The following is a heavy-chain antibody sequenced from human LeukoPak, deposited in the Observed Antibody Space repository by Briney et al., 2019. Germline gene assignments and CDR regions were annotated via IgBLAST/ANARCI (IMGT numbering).Heavy chain of an antibody. J-gene: IGHJ4*02. CDR2: VSGETRGR. Sequence: PGGSLRLSCAASGFTFSTYVISWVRQAPGKGLEWVSSVSGETRGRYYADSVQGRFTISRDNSKNTVFLQMNSLRVEDTAVYFCAKGISEDGYNFERGADHRGQGTLVTVSS. D-gene: IGHD5-24*01. CDR1: GFTFSTYV. V-gene: IGHV3-23*01. CDR3: AKGISEDGYNFERGADH.